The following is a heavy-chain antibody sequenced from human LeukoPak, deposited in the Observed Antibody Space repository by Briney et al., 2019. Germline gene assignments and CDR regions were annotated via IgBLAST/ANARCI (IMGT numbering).Heavy chain of an antibody. D-gene: IGHD3-10*01. J-gene: IGHJ6*03. Sequence: PSETLSLTCTVSGGSISSSSYSWGWIRQPPGKGLEWIGSIYYSGSTYYNPSLKSRVTISVDTSKNQFSLKLSSVTAADTAVYYCARHGPGRHWGSGTRYYYYYMDVWGKGTTVTISS. CDR2: IYYSGST. V-gene: IGHV4-39*01. CDR1: GGSISSSSYS. CDR3: ARHGPGRHWGSGTRYYYYYMDV.